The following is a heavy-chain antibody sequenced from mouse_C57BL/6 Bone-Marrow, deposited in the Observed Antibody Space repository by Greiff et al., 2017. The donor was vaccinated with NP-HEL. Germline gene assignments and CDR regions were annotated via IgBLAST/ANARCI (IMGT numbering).Heavy chain of an antibody. CDR3: ARWGLRRDWYFDV. CDR2: IYPGDGDT. D-gene: IGHD2-4*01. V-gene: IGHV1-80*01. J-gene: IGHJ1*03. Sequence: VQLQQSGAELVKPGASVKISCKASGYAFRSYWMNWVKQRPGKGLEWIGQIYPGDGDTNYNGKFKGKATLTADKSSSTAYMQLSSLTSEDSAVYFCARWGLRRDWYFDVWGTGTTVTVSS. CDR1: GYAFRSYW.